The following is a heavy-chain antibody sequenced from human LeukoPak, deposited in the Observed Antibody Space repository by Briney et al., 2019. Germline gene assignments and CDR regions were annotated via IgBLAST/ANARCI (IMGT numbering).Heavy chain of an antibody. V-gene: IGHV3-23*01. D-gene: IGHD1-7*01. Sequence: GGSLRLSCVASGFTFSSYAMNWIRQAPGKGLEWVSGISGSGGSTYSADSVKGRFTISRDNTKNTLYLQMNSLRAEDTAVYYCAKGGNSNLYYFDYWGQGALVTVSS. CDR3: AKGGNSNLYYFDY. CDR1: GFTFSSYA. J-gene: IGHJ4*02. CDR2: ISGSGGST.